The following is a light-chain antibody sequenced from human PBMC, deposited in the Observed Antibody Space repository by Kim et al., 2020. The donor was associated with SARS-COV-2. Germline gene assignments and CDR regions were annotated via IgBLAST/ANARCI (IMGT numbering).Light chain of an antibody. J-gene: IGLJ2*01. V-gene: IGLV3-21*04. CDR2: FDS. Sequence: PGETARMTCGGNNIETKSVHWYQQKPGQAPILVIYFDSDRPSGIPERFSGSNSGNTATLTISRVEAADEADYYCQVWDGSSDHVVFGGGTQLTVL. CDR1: NIETKS. CDR3: QVWDGSSDHVV.